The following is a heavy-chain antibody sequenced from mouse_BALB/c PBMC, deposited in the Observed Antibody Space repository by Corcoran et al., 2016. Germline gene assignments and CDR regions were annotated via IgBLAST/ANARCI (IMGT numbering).Heavy chain of an antibody. V-gene: IGHV3-6*02. Sequence: DVQLQESGPGLVKPSQSLSLTCSVTGYSITSGYYWNWIRQFPGNKLEWMGYISYDGSNNYNPSLKNRISNTRDTSKNQFFLKLNSVTTEDTATYYCASGSSYFDYWGQGTTLTVSS. CDR2: ISYDGSN. D-gene: IGHD1-1*01. CDR3: ASGSSYFDY. J-gene: IGHJ2*01. CDR1: GYSITSGYY.